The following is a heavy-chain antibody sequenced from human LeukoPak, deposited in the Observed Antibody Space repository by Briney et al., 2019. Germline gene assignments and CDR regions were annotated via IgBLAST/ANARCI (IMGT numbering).Heavy chain of an antibody. J-gene: IGHJ4*02. CDR1: GGTFSSYA. V-gene: IGHV1-69*04. Sequence: ASVKVSCKASGGTFSSYAISWVRQAPGQGLEWMGRIIPILGIANYAQKFQGRVTITADKSTSTAYMELSSLRSEDTAVYYCARGSQDIVVVPAAIETFDYWGQGTLVTVSS. CDR2: IIPILGIA. D-gene: IGHD2-2*02. CDR3: ARGSQDIVVVPAAIETFDY.